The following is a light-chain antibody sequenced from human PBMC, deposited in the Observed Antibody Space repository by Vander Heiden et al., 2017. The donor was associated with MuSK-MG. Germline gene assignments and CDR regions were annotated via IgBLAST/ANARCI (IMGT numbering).Light chain of an antibody. CDR3: AAWDGSLNGWV. J-gene: IGLJ3*02. CDR2: SYN. Sequence: QSVLTQPPSASGTPAQRVTISCSGSSSKIRNETVNWYQQLPGTAPKLLIYSYNQRPSGVPDRFSGSKSGTSASLAISGLHSEDEADYYCAAWDGSLNGWVFGGGTKLTVL. V-gene: IGLV1-44*01. CDR1: SSKIRNET.